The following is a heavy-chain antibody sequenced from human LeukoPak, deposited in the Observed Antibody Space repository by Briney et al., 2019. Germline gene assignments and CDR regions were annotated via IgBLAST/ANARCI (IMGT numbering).Heavy chain of an antibody. V-gene: IGHV3-21*01. CDR2: ISSSSSYI. CDR3: ARGDYGDFDY. Sequence: PGGSLRLSCAAAGFTFSSYYMNWVRQAPGKGLEWVSSISSSSSYIYYADSVKGRFTIPRDNAKNSLYLQMNSLRAEDTAVYYCARGDYGDFDYWGQGTLVTVSS. J-gene: IGHJ4*02. CDR1: GFTFSSYY. D-gene: IGHD4-17*01.